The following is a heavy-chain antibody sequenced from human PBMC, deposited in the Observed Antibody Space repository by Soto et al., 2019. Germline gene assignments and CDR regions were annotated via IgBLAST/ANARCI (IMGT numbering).Heavy chain of an antibody. J-gene: IGHJ4*02. CDR1: GYFSTTYW. CDR3: ARSRSDWYRDFDY. D-gene: IGHD3-9*01. V-gene: IGHV5-51*01. CDR2: IYPGDSDT. Sequence: PGESLKISCEDSGYFSTTYWIGWVRQMPGKGLEWVGIIYPGDSDTRYSPSFQGQVTISADKSIGTAYLQWSSLKASDTAMYYCARSRSDWYRDFDYWGPGTLVTVSS.